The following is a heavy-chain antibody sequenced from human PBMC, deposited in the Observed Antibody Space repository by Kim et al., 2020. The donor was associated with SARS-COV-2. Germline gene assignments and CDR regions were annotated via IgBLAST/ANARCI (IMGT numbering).Heavy chain of an antibody. D-gene: IGHD6-13*01. CDR3: ARDIAAAGPGFDY. CDR1: GGSISSSNW. J-gene: IGHJ4*02. Sequence: SETLSLTCAVSGGSISSSNWWSWVRQPPGKGLEWIGEIYHSGSTNYNPSLKSRVTISVDKSKNQFSLKLSSVTAADTAVYYCARDIAAAGPGFDYWGQGTLVTVSS. V-gene: IGHV4-4*02. CDR2: IYHSGST.